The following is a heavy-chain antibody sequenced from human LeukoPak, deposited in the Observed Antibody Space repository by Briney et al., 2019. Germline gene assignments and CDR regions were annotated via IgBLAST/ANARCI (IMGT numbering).Heavy chain of an antibody. V-gene: IGHV3-23*01. J-gene: IGHJ3*02. Sequence: GGSLRLSCAASGFPFSGYVMNWVRQAPGRGLEWVSGISGSGGSTHYADSVKGRFTISRDNAKNSLYLQMNSLRAEDTAVYYCARPTMATMAPGAFDIWGQGTMVTVSS. CDR2: ISGSGGST. CDR3: ARPTMATMAPGAFDI. CDR1: GFPFSGYV. D-gene: IGHD5-24*01.